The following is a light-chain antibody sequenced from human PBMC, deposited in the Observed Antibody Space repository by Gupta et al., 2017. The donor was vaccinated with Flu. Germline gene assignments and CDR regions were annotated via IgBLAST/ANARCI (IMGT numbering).Light chain of an antibody. CDR3: CSPGNTDRHQAV. CDR1: CLRTSY. V-gene: IGLV3-19*01. CDR2: SNN. Sequence: QNVSITCQRSCLRTSYAGWYQQKPARTPVLVILSNNIRRSGIPDRFSCGSSGNTASSITTSAQAEDEADDYCCSPGNTDRHQAVFGGGTKLTVL. J-gene: IGLJ2*01.